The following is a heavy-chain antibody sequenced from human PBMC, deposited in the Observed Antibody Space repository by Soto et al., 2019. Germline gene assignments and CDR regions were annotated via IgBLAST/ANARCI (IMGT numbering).Heavy chain of an antibody. CDR2: IYYSWST. CDR1: VGSISSGCYY. Sequence: SETLSLTCTVSVGSISSGCYYWGWILHHPGKGLEWFGYIYYSWSTYYNPSLKSRVTISVDTSKNQFSLKLSSVTAADTAVYYCARYKYYYGSGKDGMDIWGPGTTVTVSS. J-gene: IGHJ6*01. CDR3: ARYKYYYGSGKDGMDI. V-gene: IGHV4-31*03. D-gene: IGHD3-10*01.